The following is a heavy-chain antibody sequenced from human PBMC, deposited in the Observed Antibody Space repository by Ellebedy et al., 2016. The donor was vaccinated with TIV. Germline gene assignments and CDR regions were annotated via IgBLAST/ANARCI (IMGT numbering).Heavy chain of an antibody. V-gene: IGHV3-33*06. D-gene: IGHD6-19*01. CDR1: GFTFSSYG. J-gene: IGHJ4*02. CDR2: IWYDGSNK. CDR3: AKDDEAG. Sequence: GESLKISXAASGFTFSSYGMHWVRQAPGKGLEWVAVIWYDGSNKYYADSVRGRFTISRDNSKNTLYLQMNSLRAEDTAVYYCAKDDEAGWGQGTLVTVSS.